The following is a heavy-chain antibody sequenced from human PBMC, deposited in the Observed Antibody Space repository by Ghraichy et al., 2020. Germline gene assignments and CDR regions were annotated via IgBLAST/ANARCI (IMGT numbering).Heavy chain of an antibody. CDR3: ARGRGAGDRVAIGVYYFDY. D-gene: IGHD7-27*01. Sequence: SETLSLTCAVYGGSFSGYYWSWIRQPPGKGLEWIGEINHSGSTNYNPSLKSRVTISVDTSKNQFSLKLSSVTAADTAVYYCARGRGAGDRVAIGVYYFDYWGQGTLVTVSS. CDR2: INHSGST. CDR1: GGSFSGYY. V-gene: IGHV4-34*01. J-gene: IGHJ4*02.